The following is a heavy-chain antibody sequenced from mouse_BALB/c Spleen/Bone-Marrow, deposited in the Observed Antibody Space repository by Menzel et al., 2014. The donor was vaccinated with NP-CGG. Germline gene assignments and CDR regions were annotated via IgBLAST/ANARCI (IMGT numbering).Heavy chain of an antibody. CDR2: IWRGGST. CDR3: AKIGTTTGTMDY. J-gene: IGHJ4*01. Sequence: VQLQQSGPGLVQPSQSLSITCTVSGFSLTSYGVHWVRQSPGKGLEWLGVIWRGGSTNYNAAFMSRLSITKDNSKSQVFFKMNSLQADDTAIYYCAKIGTTTGTMDYWGQGTSVTVSS. CDR1: GFSLTSYG. D-gene: IGHD2-14*01. V-gene: IGHV2-5*01.